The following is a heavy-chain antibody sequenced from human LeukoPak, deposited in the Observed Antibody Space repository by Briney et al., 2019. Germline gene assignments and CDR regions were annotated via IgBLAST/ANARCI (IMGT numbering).Heavy chain of an antibody. D-gene: IGHD2/OR15-2a*01. J-gene: IGHJ4*02. CDR1: GFTFTNAW. V-gene: IGHV3-15*01. Sequence: GGSLILSCAVSGFTFTNAWMNWVRQAPGKGREWVGRVRAKTDGGTTEYAAPVKGRLSISRDDSTNTVYLQMNSLITEDTAIYYCAADTPVPLAQIDYWGQGALVTVSS. CDR2: VRAKTDGGTT. CDR3: AADTPVPLAQIDY.